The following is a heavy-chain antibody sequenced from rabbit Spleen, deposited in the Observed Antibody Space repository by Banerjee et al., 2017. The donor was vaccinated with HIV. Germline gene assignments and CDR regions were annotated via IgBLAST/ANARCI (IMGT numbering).Heavy chain of an antibody. CDR2: IYTGSGST. Sequence: QEQLVESGGGLVKPEGSLKLSCTASGFSFSNKAVMCWVRQTPGKGLEWIACIYTGSGSTYYASWAKGRFTISKTSSTTVTLQMTRLTAADTATYFCAISSPGSSYGFNLWGPGTLVTVS. D-gene: IGHD8-1*01. V-gene: IGHV1S45*01. J-gene: IGHJ4*01. CDR3: AISSPGSSYGFNL. CDR1: GFSFSNKAV.